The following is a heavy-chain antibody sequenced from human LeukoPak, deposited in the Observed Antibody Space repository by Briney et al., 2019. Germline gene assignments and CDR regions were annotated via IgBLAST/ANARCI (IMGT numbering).Heavy chain of an antibody. J-gene: IGHJ3*02. CDR2: ISSSSSYI. V-gene: IGHV3-21*01. CDR1: GFTFSSYS. Sequence: GGSLRLSCAASGFTFSSYSMNWVRQAPGKGLEWVSSISSSSSYIYYADSVKGRFTVSRDNAKNSLYLQMNSLRAEDTAVYYCASLCSTSCYSYYYDSSAPWDAFDIWGQGTMVTVSS. D-gene: IGHD3-22*01. CDR3: ASLCSTSCYSYYYDSSAPWDAFDI.